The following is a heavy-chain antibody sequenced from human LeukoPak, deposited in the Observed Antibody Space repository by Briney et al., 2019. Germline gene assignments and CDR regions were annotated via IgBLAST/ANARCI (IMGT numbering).Heavy chain of an antibody. CDR2: ISFDGRNK. V-gene: IGHV3-30*04. CDR1: GFTFSAYA. Sequence: GGSLRLSCAASGFTFSAYAIHWVRQAPGKGLEWVAVISFDGRNKYYADSVKGRFTISRDNSKDTLYLQMDSLRAEDTAVYYCARGPPNYFDNSGAYYYFDCWGQGTLVTVSS. D-gene: IGHD3-22*01. J-gene: IGHJ4*02. CDR3: ARGPPNYFDNSGAYYYFDC.